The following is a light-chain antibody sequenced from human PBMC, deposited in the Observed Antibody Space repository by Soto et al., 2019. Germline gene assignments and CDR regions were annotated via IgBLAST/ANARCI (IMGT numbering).Light chain of an antibody. CDR1: QSLLHSNGYNY. CDR3: MQALQTPRT. CDR2: LGS. Sequence: DIVMTQSPLSLPVTPGEPASISCRSSQSLLHSNGYNYLDWYLQKPGQSPQLLIYLGSYRASGVPERFSGSGSDTDFTLKISGVEAEDVGVYYCMQALQTPRTFGGETKVEIK. V-gene: IGKV2-28*01. J-gene: IGKJ4*01.